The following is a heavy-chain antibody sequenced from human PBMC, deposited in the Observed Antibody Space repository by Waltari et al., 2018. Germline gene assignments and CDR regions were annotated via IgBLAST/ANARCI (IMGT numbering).Heavy chain of an antibody. J-gene: IGHJ5*02. CDR2: INHSGST. CDR3: ARVRWLITIFGVVIKSVNWFDP. D-gene: IGHD3-3*01. CDR1: GGSFRGAS. Sequence: QVQLQQWGAGLLTPSETLSLTCAVYGGSFRGASWSWTRQPPGKGLGWIGEINHSGSTNYNPSLKSRVTISVDTSKNQFSLKLSSVTAADTAVYYCARVRWLITIFGVVIKSVNWFDPWGQGTLVTVSS. V-gene: IGHV4-34*01.